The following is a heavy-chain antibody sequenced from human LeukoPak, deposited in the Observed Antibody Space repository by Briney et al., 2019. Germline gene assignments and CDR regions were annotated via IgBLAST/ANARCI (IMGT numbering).Heavy chain of an antibody. CDR3: AKEPPRIAARPGLY. Sequence: PGGSLRLSCAAPGFPFISYGMHWARQAPGKGLEWVAFIRYDGSNKYYADSVKGRFTISRDNSKNTLYLQMNSLRAEDTAVYYCAKEPPRIAARPGLYWGQGTLVTVSS. V-gene: IGHV3-30*02. CDR2: IRYDGSNK. J-gene: IGHJ4*02. CDR1: GFPFISYG. D-gene: IGHD6-6*01.